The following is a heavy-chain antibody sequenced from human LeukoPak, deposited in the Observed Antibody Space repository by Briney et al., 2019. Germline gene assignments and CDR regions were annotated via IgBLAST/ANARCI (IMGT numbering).Heavy chain of an antibody. V-gene: IGHV4-4*02. CDR1: GGSISSSNW. CDR3: ARTRTYSSGWYDFDY. D-gene: IGHD6-19*01. Sequence: PSETLSLTCAVSGGSISSSNWWSWVRQPPGKGLEWIGEIYHSGSTNYNPSLKSRVTISVDKSKNQFSLKLSSVTAADTAVYYCARTRTYSSGWYDFDYWGQGTLVTVSS. CDR2: IYHSGST. J-gene: IGHJ4*02.